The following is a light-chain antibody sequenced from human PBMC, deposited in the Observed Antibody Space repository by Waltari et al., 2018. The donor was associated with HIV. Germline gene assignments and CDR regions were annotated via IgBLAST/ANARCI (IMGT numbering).Light chain of an antibody. CDR2: ADS. Sequence: SYVLTQPPSVSVAPGQTARITCGGNNIESKSVHWYLQKPGQAPILVVYADSDRPSGIPERFSGPNSGGKANLNSSRGGAGDEADFYCQVWDGSRDHVLFGGGTRLTVL. J-gene: IGLJ2*01. CDR1: NIESKS. V-gene: IGLV3-21*02. CDR3: QVWDGSRDHVL.